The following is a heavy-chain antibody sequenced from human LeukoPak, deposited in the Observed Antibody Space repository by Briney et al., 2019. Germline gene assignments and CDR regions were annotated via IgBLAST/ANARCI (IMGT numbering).Heavy chain of an antibody. CDR2: ISSSSSTI. CDR1: GFTFSSYS. J-gene: IGHJ4*02. Sequence: PGGSLRLSCAASGFTFSSYSMNWVRQAPGKGLEWVSYISSSSSTIYYADSVKGRFTISRDNAKNSLYLQMNSLRDEDTAVYYCARGGNDFWSGYHWADYFDYWGQGTLVTVSS. V-gene: IGHV3-48*02. CDR3: ARGGNDFWSGYHWADYFDY. D-gene: IGHD3-3*01.